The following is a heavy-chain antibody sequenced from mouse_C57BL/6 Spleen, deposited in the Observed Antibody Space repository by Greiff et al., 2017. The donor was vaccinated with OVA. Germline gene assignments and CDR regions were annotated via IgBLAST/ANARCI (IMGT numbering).Heavy chain of an antibody. V-gene: IGHV1-80*01. CDR3: ARGVYGDSGGYAY. J-gene: IGHJ3*01. CDR2: IYPGDGDT. Sequence: QVQLQQSGAELVKPGASVKISCKASGYAFSSYWMNWVKQRPGKGLEWIGQIYPGDGDTNYNGKFKGKATLTADKSSSTASMQLSSLTSEDSAVYEVARGVYGDSGGYAYWGQGTLVTVSA. CDR1: GYAFSSYW. D-gene: IGHD2-13*01.